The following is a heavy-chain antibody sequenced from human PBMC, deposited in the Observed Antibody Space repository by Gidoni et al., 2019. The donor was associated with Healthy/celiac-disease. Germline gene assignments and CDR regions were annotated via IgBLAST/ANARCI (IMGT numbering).Heavy chain of an antibody. CDR2: ISYDGSNK. V-gene: IGHV3-30*18. CDR1: GFTFSSYG. Sequence: QVQLVESGGGVVPPGRSLRLSCAASGFTFSSYGMHWVRQAPGKGLGWVAVISYDGSNKYYADSVKGRFTISRDNSKNTLYLQMNSLRAEDTAVYYCAKDQADYDDSTHAFDYWGQGTLVTVSS. D-gene: IGHD3-22*01. J-gene: IGHJ4*02. CDR3: AKDQADYDDSTHAFDY.